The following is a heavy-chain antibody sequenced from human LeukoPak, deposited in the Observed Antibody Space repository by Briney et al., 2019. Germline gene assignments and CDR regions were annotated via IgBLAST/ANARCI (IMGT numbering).Heavy chain of an antibody. V-gene: IGHV3-9*03. CDR1: GYTYDDYA. CDR2: ISWNSGSI. D-gene: IGHD6-19*01. Sequence: GRSLRLSCAASGYTYDDYAMHWVRQAPGKALECVSGISWNSGSIGYADSVKGRFTISRDNTKNSLYLQMNSLRAEDMAFYYCAKDGSSGWDDAFDIWGQGTMVTVSS. J-gene: IGHJ3*02. CDR3: AKDGSSGWDDAFDI.